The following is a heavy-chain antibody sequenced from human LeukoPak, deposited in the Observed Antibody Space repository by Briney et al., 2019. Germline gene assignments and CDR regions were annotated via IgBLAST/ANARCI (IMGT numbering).Heavy chain of an antibody. Sequence: SVKVSCKASGGTFSSYAISWVRQAPGQGLEWMGGIIPIFGTANYAQKFQGRVTITADKSTSTAYMELSSLRSEDTAVYYCATEYCSGGSCSNYYYYYYMDVWGKGTTVTVSS. CDR1: GGTFSSYA. CDR2: IIPIFGTA. V-gene: IGHV1-69*06. CDR3: ATEYCSGGSCSNYYYYYYMDV. J-gene: IGHJ6*03. D-gene: IGHD2-15*01.